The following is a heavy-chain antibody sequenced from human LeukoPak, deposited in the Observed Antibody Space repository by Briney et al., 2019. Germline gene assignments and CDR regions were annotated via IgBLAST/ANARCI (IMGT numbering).Heavy chain of an antibody. CDR1: GFTFISYS. D-gene: IGHD2-15*01. CDR2: ISSSSSYI. V-gene: IGHV3-21*01. CDR3: ARGSGDGLETLDY. Sequence: GGSLRLSCAASGFTFISYSMNWVRQAPGKGLEWVSSISSSSSYIYYADSVKGRFTISRDNAKNSLYLQMNSLRAEDTAVYYCARGSGDGLETLDYWGQGTLVTVSS. J-gene: IGHJ4*02.